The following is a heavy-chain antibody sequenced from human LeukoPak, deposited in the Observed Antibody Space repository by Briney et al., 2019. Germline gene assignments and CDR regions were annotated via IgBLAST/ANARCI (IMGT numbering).Heavy chain of an antibody. CDR3: ARGNLTYYDFWSGYHFDY. Sequence: GASVKVSCKASGYTFTSYYMHGVGQARGQGREGMGVINPSGGSTSYAQKFQGRVTMTTDTSTSTVYMELSSLRSEDTAVYYCARGNLTYYDFWSGYHFDYWGQGTLVTVSS. CDR1: GYTFTSYY. J-gene: IGHJ4*02. D-gene: IGHD3-3*01. V-gene: IGHV1-46*03. CDR2: INPSGGST.